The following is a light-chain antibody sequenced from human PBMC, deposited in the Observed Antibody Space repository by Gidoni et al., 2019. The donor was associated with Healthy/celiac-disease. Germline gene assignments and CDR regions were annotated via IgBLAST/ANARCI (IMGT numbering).Light chain of an antibody. CDR1: SSNSGNNY. CDR2: DNN. Sequence: YVFTQTPSVSAAPGQKVTISCPGSSSNSGNNYVSWYQQLPGTAPKLLIHDNNKRPSGIPDRCSGSKSGTSATLGITGLQTGDEADYYCGTLDSSLSAVVFGGGTKLTVL. V-gene: IGLV1-51*01. CDR3: GTLDSSLSAVV. J-gene: IGLJ2*01.